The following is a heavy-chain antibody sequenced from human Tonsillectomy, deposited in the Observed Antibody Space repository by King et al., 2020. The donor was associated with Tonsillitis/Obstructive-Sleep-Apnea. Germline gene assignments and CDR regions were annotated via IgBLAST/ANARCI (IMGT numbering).Heavy chain of an antibody. Sequence: VQLVESGGGLVQPGGSLRLSCAASGFTFSSYEMNWVRQAPGKGLEWVSYISSSGSTIYYADSVKGRFTISRDNAKNSLYLQMNSLRAEDTAVYYCARDRAGVPSPYYDFCSGYIWYYYGMDVWGQGTTVTVSS. V-gene: IGHV3-48*03. J-gene: IGHJ6*02. CDR2: ISSSGSTI. CDR1: GFTFSSYE. CDR3: ARDRAGVPSPYYDFCSGYIWYYYGMDV. D-gene: IGHD3-3*01.